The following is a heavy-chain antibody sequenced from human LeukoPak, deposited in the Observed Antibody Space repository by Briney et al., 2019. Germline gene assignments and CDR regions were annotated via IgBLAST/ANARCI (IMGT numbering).Heavy chain of an antibody. Sequence: ASVKVSCKASGYTFTSYDINWVRQATGQGLEWMGWMNPNSGNTGYAQKFQGRVTITRNTSISTAYMELSSLRSEDTAVYYCARARDYGDYSDYWGQGTLVTVSS. CDR1: GYTFTSYD. CDR3: ARARDYGDYSDY. CDR2: MNPNSGNT. D-gene: IGHD3-16*01. V-gene: IGHV1-8*03. J-gene: IGHJ4*02.